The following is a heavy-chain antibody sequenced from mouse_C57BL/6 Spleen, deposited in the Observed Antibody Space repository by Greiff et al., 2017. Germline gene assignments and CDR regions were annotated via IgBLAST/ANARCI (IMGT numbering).Heavy chain of an antibody. CDR3: TSHDYDGFAY. CDR2: IRNKANNHAT. CDR1: GFTFSDAW. V-gene: IGHV6-6*01. Sequence: EVKLQESGGGLVQPGGSMKLSCAASGFTFSDAWMDWVRQSPEKGLEWVAEIRNKANNHATYYAESVKGRFTISRDDSKSSVYLQMNSLRAEDTGIYYCTSHDYDGFAYWGQGTLVTVSA. D-gene: IGHD2-4*01. J-gene: IGHJ3*01.